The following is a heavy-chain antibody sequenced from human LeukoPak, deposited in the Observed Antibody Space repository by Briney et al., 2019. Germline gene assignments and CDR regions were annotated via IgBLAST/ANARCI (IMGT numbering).Heavy chain of an antibody. CDR3: ARGDYYYYYMDV. CDR1: GFTFTSSA. CDR2: IVVGSGNT. Sequence: ASVKVSCKASGFTFTSSAMQWVRQARGQRLEWIGWIVVGSGNTNYAQKFQGRVTMTRDMSTSTVYMELSSLRSEDTAVYYCARGDYYYYYMDVWGKGTTVTVSS. V-gene: IGHV1-58*02. J-gene: IGHJ6*03.